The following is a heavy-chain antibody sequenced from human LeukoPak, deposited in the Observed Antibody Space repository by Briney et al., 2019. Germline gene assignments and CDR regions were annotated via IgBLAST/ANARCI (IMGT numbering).Heavy chain of an antibody. CDR1: GYTFISYD. Sequence: ASGKVSCKASGYTFISYDINWVRQAAGQGLEWMGWMNPKSGNTGYSQKFQSRVTMTRNTSISTAYMELSSLRAEDTAVYYCARGLGYYYDSGASVYWGHGTPVSVSS. V-gene: IGHV1-8*01. D-gene: IGHD3-22*01. CDR3: ARGLGYYYDSGASVY. CDR2: MNPKSGNT. J-gene: IGHJ4*01.